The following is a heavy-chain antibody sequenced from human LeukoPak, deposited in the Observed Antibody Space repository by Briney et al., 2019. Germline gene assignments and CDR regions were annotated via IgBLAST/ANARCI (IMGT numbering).Heavy chain of an antibody. D-gene: IGHD5-18*01. J-gene: IGHJ4*02. CDR3: AKVRGYSYGYIIDY. V-gene: IGHV3-30*02. CDR1: GFTFSDYG. CDR2: IRYDGSNK. Sequence: GGSLRLSCAASGFTFSDYGMHWVRQAPGKGLEWVAFIRYDGSNKYYADSVKGRFTISRDNSKNTLYLQMNSLRAEDTAVYYCAKVRGYSYGYIIDYWGQGTLVTVSS.